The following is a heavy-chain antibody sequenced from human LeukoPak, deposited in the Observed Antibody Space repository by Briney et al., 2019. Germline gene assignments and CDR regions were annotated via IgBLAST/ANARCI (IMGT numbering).Heavy chain of an antibody. D-gene: IGHD2-21*02. CDR1: GVSITSYY. Sequence: SETLSFTCTVSGVSITSYYWSWNRQPPGKGLEWIGYIYNSGSTNYNPSLRSRVTISVDTSKNQFSLNLNSVTAADTAVYYCARGDFRYFDFWGQGTLVTVSS. CDR2: IYNSGST. CDR3: ARGDFRYFDF. V-gene: IGHV4-59*01. J-gene: IGHJ4*02.